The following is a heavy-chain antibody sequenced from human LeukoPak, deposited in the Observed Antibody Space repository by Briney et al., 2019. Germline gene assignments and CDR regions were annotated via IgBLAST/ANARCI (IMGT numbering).Heavy chain of an antibody. V-gene: IGHV3-30*09. Sequence: GRSLRLSCAASGFTFSSYAMHWVRQAPGKGLEWVAVISYDGSNKYYADSVKGRFAISRDNSKNTLYLQMSSLRAEDTAVYYCARVSIVLMVYASFDYWGQGTLVTVSS. CDR2: ISYDGSNK. CDR1: GFTFSSYA. D-gene: IGHD2-8*01. CDR3: ARVSIVLMVYASFDY. J-gene: IGHJ4*02.